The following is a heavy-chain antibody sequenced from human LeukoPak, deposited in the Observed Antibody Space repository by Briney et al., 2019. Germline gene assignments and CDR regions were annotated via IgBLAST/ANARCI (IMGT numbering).Heavy chain of an antibody. V-gene: IGHV3-30-3*01. J-gene: IGHJ4*02. CDR2: ISYDGSNK. CDR1: GFTFSSYA. CDR3: ASPLRYSSSNFDY. D-gene: IGHD6-6*01. Sequence: GGSLRLSCAASGFTFSSYAMHSVRLAPGKGLEWVAVISYDGSNKYYADSVKGRFTISRDNSKNTLYLQMNSLRAEDTAVYYCASPLRYSSSNFDYWGQGTLVTVSS.